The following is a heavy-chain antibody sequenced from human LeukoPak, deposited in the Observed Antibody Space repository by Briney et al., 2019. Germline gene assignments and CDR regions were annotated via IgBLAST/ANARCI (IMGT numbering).Heavy chain of an antibody. J-gene: IGHJ3*02. CDR2: IRQDGSEK. D-gene: IGHD1-14*01. CDR3: ARTRTAHDI. Sequence: GESLRHSCAASGFTFSNFWMSCVRQAPGKGLEWVASIRQDGSEKYYVDSVKGRFTISRDNAKNSLYLQMTSLRVEDTAVYYCARTRTAHDIWGQGTMVTVSS. CDR1: GFTFSNFW. V-gene: IGHV3-7*03.